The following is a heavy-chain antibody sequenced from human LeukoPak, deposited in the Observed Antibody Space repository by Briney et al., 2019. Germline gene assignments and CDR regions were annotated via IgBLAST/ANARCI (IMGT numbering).Heavy chain of an antibody. CDR2: IYTSGST. Sequence: SETLSLTCTVSGGTISSYYWSWIRQPAGKGLEWIGRIYTSGSTNYNPSLKGRVTMSVDTSKNQFSLKLSSVTAADTAVYYCARNSYGSGPMDLWGKGTTVPVSS. CDR1: GGTISSYY. CDR3: ARNSYGSGPMDL. V-gene: IGHV4-4*07. D-gene: IGHD3-10*01. J-gene: IGHJ6*04.